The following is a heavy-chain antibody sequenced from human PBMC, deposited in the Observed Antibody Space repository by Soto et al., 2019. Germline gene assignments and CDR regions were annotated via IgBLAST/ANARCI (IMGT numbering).Heavy chain of an antibody. CDR1: GYTFTGYY. V-gene: IGHV1-2*04. CDR2: INPNSGGT. CDR3: ASDSFSSTGPRWFAI. J-gene: IGHJ4*02. Sequence: ASVKVSCKASGYTFTGYYMHWVRQAPGQGLEWMGWINPNSGGTNYAQKFQGWVTMTRDTSISTAYMELSRLRSDDTAVYYCASDSFSSTGPRWFAIWGQGTLLTVSS. D-gene: IGHD2-2*01.